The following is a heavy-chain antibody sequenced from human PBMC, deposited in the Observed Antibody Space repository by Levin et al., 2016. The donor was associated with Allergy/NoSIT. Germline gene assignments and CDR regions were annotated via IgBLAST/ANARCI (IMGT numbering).Heavy chain of an antibody. CDR2: IIPIFGTA. Sequence: SVKVSCKASGGTFSSYAISWVRQAPGQGLEWMGGIIPIFGTANYAQKFQGRVTITADESTSTAYMELSSLRSEDTAVYYCARDLPRGDSSSSWFDPWGQGTLVTVSS. D-gene: IGHD6-6*01. CDR3: ARDLPRGDSSSSWFDP. V-gene: IGHV1-69*13. J-gene: IGHJ5*02. CDR1: GGTFSSYA.